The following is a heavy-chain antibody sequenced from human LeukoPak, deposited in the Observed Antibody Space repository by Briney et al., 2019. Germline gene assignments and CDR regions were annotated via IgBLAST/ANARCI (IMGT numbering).Heavy chain of an antibody. J-gene: IGHJ6*03. Sequence: PSETLSLTCSVSGGSISPNYWSWIRQPPGRGLEWIGNIYYSGSTNYNPSLKSRVTISVDTSKNQFSLRLSSVTAADTAVYYCARQLYYYYMGVWGEGTTVTVSS. CDR1: GGSISPNY. V-gene: IGHV4-59*08. CDR3: ARQLYYYYMGV. CDR2: IYYSGST.